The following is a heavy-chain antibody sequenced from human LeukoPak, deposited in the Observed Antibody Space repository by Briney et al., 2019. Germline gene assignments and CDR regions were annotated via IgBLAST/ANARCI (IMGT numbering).Heavy chain of an antibody. D-gene: IGHD2-2*01. CDR2: IYYSGST. Sequence: LETLSLTCTVSGGSVSSGSYYWSWIRQPPGKRLEWIGYIYYSGSTNYNPSLKSRVTISVDTSKNQFSLKLSSVTAADTAVYYCAREDIVVVPAADAFDIWGQGTMVTVSS. V-gene: IGHV4-61*01. CDR3: AREDIVVVPAADAFDI. J-gene: IGHJ3*02. CDR1: GGSVSSGSYY.